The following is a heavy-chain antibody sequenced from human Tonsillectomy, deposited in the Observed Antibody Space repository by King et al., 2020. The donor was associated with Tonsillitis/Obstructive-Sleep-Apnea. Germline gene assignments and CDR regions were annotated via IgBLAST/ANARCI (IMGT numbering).Heavy chain of an antibody. CDR1: GFTFSSYG. Sequence: VQLVESGGGVVQPGRSLRLSCAASGFTFSSYGMHWVRQAPGKGLEWGAVISYDGSNKYYADSVKGRFTISRDNSKNTLYLKMNSLRAEDTALYYCAKDQAWSENYWFDPWGQGTLFTVSS. CDR3: AKDQAWSENYWFDP. D-gene: IGHD3-3*01. CDR2: ISYDGSNK. V-gene: IGHV3-30*18. J-gene: IGHJ5*02.